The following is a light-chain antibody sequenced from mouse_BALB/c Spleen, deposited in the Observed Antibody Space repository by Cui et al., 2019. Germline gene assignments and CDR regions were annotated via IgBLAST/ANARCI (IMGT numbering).Light chain of an antibody. CDR2: DTS. J-gene: IGKJ1*01. Sequence: QIVLTQSPAIMSASPGEKVTMTCSASSSVSYMYWYQQKPGSSPRLLIYDTSNLASGVPVRFSGSGSGTSYSLTISRMEAEDAATYYCQQWSSYPRTFGGVTKLEIK. CDR3: QQWSSYPRT. V-gene: IGKV4-55*01. CDR1: SSVSY.